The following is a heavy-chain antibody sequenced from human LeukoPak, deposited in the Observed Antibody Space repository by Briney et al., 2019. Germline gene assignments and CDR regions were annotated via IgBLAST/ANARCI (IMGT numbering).Heavy chain of an antibody. CDR2: TNSRGSGE. J-gene: IGHJ4*02. Sequence: GGSLRLSCAASGFSFSSYSMNWVRQAPGKGLEWVSFTNSRGSGEYYADSVKGRCTISRDNAKNSLYLQMNSLRAEDTAVYYCAREGSIVPHQDLDSWGQGTLVTVSS. CDR1: GFSFSSYS. CDR3: AREGSIVPHQDLDS. V-gene: IGHV3-21*01. D-gene: IGHD2-8*01.